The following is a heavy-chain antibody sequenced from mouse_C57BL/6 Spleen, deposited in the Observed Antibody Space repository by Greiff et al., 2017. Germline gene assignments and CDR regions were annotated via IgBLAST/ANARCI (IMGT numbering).Heavy chain of an antibody. V-gene: IGHV1-52*01. CDR1: GYTFTSYW. CDR3: ARGPSFTRAMDY. CDR2: IDPSDSET. J-gene: IGHJ4*01. D-gene: IGHD3-3*01. Sequence: QVQLQQPGAELVRPGSSVKLSCKASGYTFTSYWMHWVKQRPIQGLEWIGNIDPSDSETHYNQKFKDKATLTVDKSSSTAYMQLSSLTSEESAVYYCARGPSFTRAMDYWGQGTSVTVSS.